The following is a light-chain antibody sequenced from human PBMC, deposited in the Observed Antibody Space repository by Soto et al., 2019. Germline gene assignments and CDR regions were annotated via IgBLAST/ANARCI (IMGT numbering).Light chain of an antibody. Sequence: QSALTQPASVSGSPGQSITISCTGTSSDVGGYNHVSWYQQRPGKAPKLMIYDVNNRPSGVSNRFSSSKSGNTASLTISGLQAEDEADYYCSSYSSTTPLVFGGGTKLTVL. J-gene: IGLJ3*02. V-gene: IGLV2-14*01. CDR1: SSDVGGYNH. CDR3: SSYSSTTPLV. CDR2: DVN.